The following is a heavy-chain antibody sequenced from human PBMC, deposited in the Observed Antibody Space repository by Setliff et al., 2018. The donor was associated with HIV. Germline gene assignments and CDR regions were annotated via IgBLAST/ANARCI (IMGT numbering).Heavy chain of an antibody. Sequence: GASVKVSCKASGYTFTGYYMHWVRQAPGQGLEWMGWINPNSGGTNYAQKFQGWVTMTRDTSISTAYMELSRLRSDDTAVYYCARSPHYGDYDGYYYYYMDVWGKGTTVTVSS. CDR1: GYTFTGYY. J-gene: IGHJ6*03. V-gene: IGHV1-2*04. CDR3: ARSPHYGDYDGYYYYYMDV. CDR2: INPNSGGT. D-gene: IGHD4-17*01.